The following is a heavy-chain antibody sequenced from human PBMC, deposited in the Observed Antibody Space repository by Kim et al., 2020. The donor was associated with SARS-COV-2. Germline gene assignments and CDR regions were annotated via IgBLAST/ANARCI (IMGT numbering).Heavy chain of an antibody. CDR1: GFMFSDSA. J-gene: IGHJ3*02. D-gene: IGHD6-13*01. CDR2: IRSKPNNYAT. V-gene: IGHV3-73*01. CDR3: TSVSSDSSSCWDDLDM. Sequence: GGSLRLSCAASGFMFSDSAIHWVRQASGKGLEWVGRIRSKPNNYATTYAASGKGRFTTDREESKHTTYLQMNSLNTEDTAMYYCTSVSSDSSSCWDDLDMWGQGTIVTVSS.